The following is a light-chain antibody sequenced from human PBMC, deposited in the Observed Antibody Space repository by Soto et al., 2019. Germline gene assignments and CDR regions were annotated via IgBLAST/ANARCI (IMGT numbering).Light chain of an antibody. CDR3: QQLHRRPVT. V-gene: IGKV3-15*01. Sequence: EIVNTQSPATLSVSPGERLTLSCRAGQSVMNNLASYQHKPGQAPRLLISYASTGAPVNPATFTVSGYGTDFTLTINSPWSENGAVYYCQQLHRRPVTFGGGTKG. CDR2: YAS. CDR1: QSVMNN. J-gene: IGKJ4*01.